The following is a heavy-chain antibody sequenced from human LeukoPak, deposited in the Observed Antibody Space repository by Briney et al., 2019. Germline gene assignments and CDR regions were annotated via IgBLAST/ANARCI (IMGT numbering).Heavy chain of an antibody. J-gene: IGHJ4*02. D-gene: IGHD3-22*01. CDR1: GGSISSNNW. CDR3: ARADSSYTRRGDY. CDR2: IYHSGSA. V-gene: IGHV4-4*02. Sequence: SETLSLTCAVSGGSISSNNWWSWVRQPPGKGLEWIGEIYHSGSANYSPSLKSRVTISVDTSKNQFSLKLSSVTAADTAVYYCARADSSYTRRGDYWGQGTLVTVSS.